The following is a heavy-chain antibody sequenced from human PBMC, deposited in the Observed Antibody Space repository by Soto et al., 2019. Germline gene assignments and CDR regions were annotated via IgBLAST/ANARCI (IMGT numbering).Heavy chain of an antibody. V-gene: IGHV4-30-4*01. Sequence: SETLSLTCTVSGGSISSGDYYWSWIRQPPGEGLEWIGYIYYSGSTYYNPSLKSRVTISVDTSKNQFSLKLSSVTAADTAVYYCARALVVTAIEYFDYWGQGTLVTVSS. D-gene: IGHD2-21*02. CDR2: IYYSGST. J-gene: IGHJ4*02. CDR3: ARALVVTAIEYFDY. CDR1: GGSISSGDYY.